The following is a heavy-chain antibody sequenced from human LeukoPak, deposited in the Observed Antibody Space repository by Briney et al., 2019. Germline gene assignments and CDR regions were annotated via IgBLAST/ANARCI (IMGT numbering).Heavy chain of an antibody. D-gene: IGHD4-11*01. CDR1: GGSISSNNW. CDR2: IYHSGST. V-gene: IGHV4-4*02. Sequence: SETLSLTCAVSGGSISSNNWWSWVRQPPGKGLEWIGEIYHSGSTNYIPSLKSRVTISVDKSKNQFSLNLSSVTAADTAVYYCARETYRLQRWFDSWGQGTLVTVSS. J-gene: IGHJ5*01. CDR3: ARETYRLQRWFDS.